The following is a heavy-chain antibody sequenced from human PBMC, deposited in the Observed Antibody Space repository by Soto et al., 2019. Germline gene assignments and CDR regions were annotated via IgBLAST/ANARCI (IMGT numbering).Heavy chain of an antibody. CDR2: IYYSGST. CDR3: ARGLRGYSSSWPKWFDP. D-gene: IGHD6-13*01. J-gene: IGHJ5*02. Sequence: SETLSLTCTVSGGSIGSYYWSWIRQPPGKGLEWIGYIYYSGSTNYNPSLKSRVTISVDTSKNQFSLKLSSVTAADTAVYYCARGLRGYSSSWPKWFDPWGQGTLGTVSS. V-gene: IGHV4-59*01. CDR1: GGSIGSYY.